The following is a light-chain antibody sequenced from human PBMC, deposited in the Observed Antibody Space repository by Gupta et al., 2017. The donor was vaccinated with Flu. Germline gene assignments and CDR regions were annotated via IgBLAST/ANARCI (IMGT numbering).Light chain of an antibody. Sequence: QSAPTQPRSVSGSPGQSVTISCTGTSNDVGGYDRVSWYKQRPGKAPKLILYDVTERPSGVPDRFSGSKSGNTASLTISGLQADDEADYYSSSHAGRVTWVFGTGTTVTVL. CDR3: SSHAGRVTWV. CDR1: SNDVGGYDR. J-gene: IGLJ1*01. CDR2: DVT. V-gene: IGLV2-11*01.